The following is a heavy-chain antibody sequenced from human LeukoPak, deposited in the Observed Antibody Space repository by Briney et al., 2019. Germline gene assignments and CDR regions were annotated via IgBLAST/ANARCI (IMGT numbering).Heavy chain of an antibody. V-gene: IGHV3-23*01. CDR2: VSGSGGST. CDR3: AKNAVFGVVHY. CDR1: GFTFSSYA. Sequence: GGSLRLSCAAPGFTFSSYAMSWVRLAPGKGLEWVSAVSGSGGSTYYADSVKGRFTISRDNSKNTLYLQMNSLRAEDTAVYYCAKNAVFGVVHYWGQGTLVTVSS. D-gene: IGHD3-3*01. J-gene: IGHJ4*02.